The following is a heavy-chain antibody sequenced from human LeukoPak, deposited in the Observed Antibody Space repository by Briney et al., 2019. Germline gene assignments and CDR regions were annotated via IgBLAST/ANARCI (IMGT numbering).Heavy chain of an antibody. CDR2: ISAYNGNT. CDR1: GYAFTSYG. J-gene: IGHJ4*02. V-gene: IGHV1-18*01. CDR3: ARGLRLGELSSLAGY. D-gene: IGHD3-16*02. Sequence: ASVKVSCKASGYAFTSYGISWVRQAPGQGLEWMGWISAYNGNTNYAQKLQGRVTMTTDTSTSTAYMELRSLRSDDTAVYYCARGLRLGELSSLAGYWGQGTLVTVSS.